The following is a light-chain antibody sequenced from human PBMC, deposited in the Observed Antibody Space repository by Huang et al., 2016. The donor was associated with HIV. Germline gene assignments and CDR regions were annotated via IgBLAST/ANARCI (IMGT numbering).Light chain of an antibody. J-gene: IGKJ4*01. V-gene: IGKV1-39*01. CDR3: QQSYSTPLT. CDR1: QSIDTY. Sequence: DIQMTQSPSSLSASVGDRVTITCRASQSIDTYLNCDQQKPGKAPKLLIYAASILQSGVPSRFSGSGSGTDFTLTISSLQPEDFATFYCQQSYSTPLTFGGGTKVEIK. CDR2: AAS.